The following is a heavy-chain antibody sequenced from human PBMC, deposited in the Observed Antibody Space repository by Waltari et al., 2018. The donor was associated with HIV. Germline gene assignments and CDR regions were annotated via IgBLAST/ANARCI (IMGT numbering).Heavy chain of an antibody. D-gene: IGHD3-22*01. Sequence: EVQLVESGGGLVKPGGSLRLSCAASGFTFSSSSMNWVRQAPGKGLEWVSSISSSSSYIYYADSVKGRFTISRDNAKNSLYLQMNSLRAEDTAVYYCARDSGPYYYDSSGYASFDYWGQGTLVTVSS. J-gene: IGHJ4*02. CDR2: ISSSSSYI. V-gene: IGHV3-21*01. CDR3: ARDSGPYYYDSSGYASFDY. CDR1: GFTFSSSS.